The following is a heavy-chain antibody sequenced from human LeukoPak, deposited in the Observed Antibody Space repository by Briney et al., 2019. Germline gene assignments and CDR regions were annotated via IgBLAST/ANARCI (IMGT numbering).Heavy chain of an antibody. CDR1: GGSISSYY. D-gene: IGHD6-19*01. CDR3: ARDDTSSGWADAFDI. J-gene: IGHJ3*02. CDR2: IYYSGST. V-gene: IGHV4-59*01. Sequence: SETLSLTCTVSGGSISSYYRSWIRQPPGKGLEWIGYIYYSGSTNYNPSLKSRVTISVDTSKNQFSLKLSSVTAADTAVYYCARDDTSSGWADAFDIWGQGTMVTVSS.